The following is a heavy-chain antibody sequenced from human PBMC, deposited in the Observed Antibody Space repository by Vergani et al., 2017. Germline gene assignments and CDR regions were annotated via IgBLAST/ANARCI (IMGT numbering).Heavy chain of an antibody. Sequence: EVQLVESGGGVVQPGGSLRLSCAASGFTFDDYAMHWVRQAPGKGLEWVSLISGDGGSTYYADSVKGRFTISRDNSKNSLYLQMNSLRTEDTALYYCAKDRAFHYYDGMDVWGQGTTVTVSS. V-gene: IGHV3-43*02. D-gene: IGHD3-16*01. CDR3: AKDRAFHYYDGMDV. CDR1: GFTFDDYA. J-gene: IGHJ6*02. CDR2: ISGDGGST.